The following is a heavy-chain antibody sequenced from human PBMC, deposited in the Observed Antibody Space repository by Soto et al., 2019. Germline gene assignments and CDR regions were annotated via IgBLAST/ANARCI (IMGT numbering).Heavy chain of an antibody. V-gene: IGHV1-8*01. D-gene: IGHD2-2*01. CDR1: GYTFTSYD. Sequence: ASVEVSCRASGYTFTSYDINWVRQATGQGLEWMGWMNPNSGNTGYAQKFQGRVTMTRNTSISTAYMELSSLRSEDTAVYYCARESSCSSTSCYSNWFDPWGQGTLVTVSS. CDR3: ARESSCSSTSCYSNWFDP. J-gene: IGHJ5*02. CDR2: MNPNSGNT.